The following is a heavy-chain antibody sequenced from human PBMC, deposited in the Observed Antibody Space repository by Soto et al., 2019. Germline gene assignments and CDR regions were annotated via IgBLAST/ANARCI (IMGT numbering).Heavy chain of an antibody. CDR3: ARDRCTTDRCYTHHFDV. Sequence: QVQLVQSGGEVTKPGASVKVSCKSSGYTFTSYGISWVRQAPGQALEWLGWISVYTGNTKQAQKFQDRVTLSTEASTGTASLELRNLRSDDTAVYYCARDRCTTDRCYTHHFDVWGQGTTVTVSS. CDR1: GYTFTSYG. D-gene: IGHD2-8*01. V-gene: IGHV1-18*04. J-gene: IGHJ6*02. CDR2: ISVYTGNT.